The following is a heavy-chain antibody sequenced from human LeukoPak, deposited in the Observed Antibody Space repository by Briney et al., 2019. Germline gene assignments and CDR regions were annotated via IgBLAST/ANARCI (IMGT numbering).Heavy chain of an antibody. CDR1: GFTFSSYG. CDR2: IRYDGSNK. J-gene: IGHJ3*02. V-gene: IGHV3-30*02. CDR3: AKDHYYGSAFDI. Sequence: PGGSLRLSCAASGFTFSSYGMHWVRQAPGRRVEGVAFIRYDGSNKYYADSVKGRFTISRDNSKNTLYLQMNSLRAEDTAVYYCAKDHYYGSAFDIWGQGTMVTVSS. D-gene: IGHD3-10*01.